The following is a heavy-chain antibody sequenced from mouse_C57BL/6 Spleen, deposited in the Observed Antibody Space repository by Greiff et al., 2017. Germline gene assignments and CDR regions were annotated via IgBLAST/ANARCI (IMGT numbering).Heavy chain of an antibody. Sequence: EVQVVESGGGLVQPKGSLKLSCAASGFSFNTYAMNWVRQAPGKGLEWVARIRSKSNNYATYYADSVKDRFTISRDDSESMLYLQMNNLKTEDTAMYYCVRQDYGMDYWGQGTSVTVSS. CDR2: IRSKSNNYAT. CDR3: VRQDYGMDY. CDR1: GFSFNTYA. V-gene: IGHV10-1*01. J-gene: IGHJ4*01.